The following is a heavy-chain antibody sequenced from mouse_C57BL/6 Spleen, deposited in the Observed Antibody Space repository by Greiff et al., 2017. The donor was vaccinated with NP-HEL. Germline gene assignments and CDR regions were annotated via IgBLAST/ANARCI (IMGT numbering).Heavy chain of an antibody. CDR1: GFTFSSYA. D-gene: IGHD2-5*01. J-gene: IGHJ3*01. CDR2: ISSGGDYI. V-gene: IGHV5-9-1*02. CDR3: TRDGGVSNYEFTAWFAY. Sequence: EVKLVESGEGLVKPGGSLKLSCAASGFTFSSYAMSWVRQTPEKRLEWVAYISSGGDYIYYADTVKGRFTISRDNARNTLYLQMSSLKSEDTAMYYCTRDGGVSNYEFTAWFAYWGQGTLVTVSA.